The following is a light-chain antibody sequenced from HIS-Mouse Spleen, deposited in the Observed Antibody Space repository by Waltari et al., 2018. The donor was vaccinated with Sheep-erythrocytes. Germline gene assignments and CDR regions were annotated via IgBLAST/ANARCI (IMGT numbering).Light chain of an antibody. CDR1: SSVVGSYNL. CDR3: CSSAGSSTPWV. V-gene: IGLV2-23*01. Sequence: QSALTQPASVSGSPGQSLTISCTGTSSVVGSYNLVSWYQQHPGKAPKLMSYEGSKRPLGVSNRFSGSKSGNTASLTISGLQAEDEADYYCCSSAGSSTPWVFGGGTKLTVL. CDR2: EGS. J-gene: IGLJ3*02.